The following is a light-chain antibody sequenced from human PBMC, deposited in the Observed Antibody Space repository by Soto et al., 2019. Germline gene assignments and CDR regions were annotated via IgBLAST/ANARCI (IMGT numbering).Light chain of an antibody. J-gene: IGKJ1*01. CDR1: QNINNW. CDR2: DAS. V-gene: IGKV1-5*01. CDR3: QQYNNYSWG. Sequence: DIQMTQSPSALSASVGDRVTITCRASQNINNWLAWYQQKAGKAPNLLISDASSLKSGVPSRFNGSGSGTKFTLTISSLQPDDFATYYCQQYNNYSWGFGQGTKVDIK.